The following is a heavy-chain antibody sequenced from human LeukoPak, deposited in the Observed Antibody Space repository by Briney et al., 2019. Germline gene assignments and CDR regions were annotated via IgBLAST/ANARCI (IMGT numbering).Heavy chain of an antibody. J-gene: IGHJ6*02. D-gene: IGHD3-10*01. Sequence: GGSLRLSCAASGFTFSIHGMNWVRQTPGQGLEWVSYIINSGGTIYHADSVQGRFTISRDNAKNSLYLQMNSLRDEDTAVYYCARVGRGLDSMEVWGQGTTVTVSS. CDR1: GFTFSIHG. CDR3: ARVGRGLDSMEV. CDR2: IINSGGTI. V-gene: IGHV3-48*02.